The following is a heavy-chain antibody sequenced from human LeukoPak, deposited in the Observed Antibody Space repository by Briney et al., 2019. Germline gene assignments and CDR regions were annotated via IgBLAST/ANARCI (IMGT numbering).Heavy chain of an antibody. J-gene: IGHJ6*02. CDR1: GYTFTSNY. V-gene: IGHV1-69*13. CDR3: ARGGDSSGWYSIYYYYGMDV. Sequence: SVKVSCKASGYTFTSNYIHWVRQAPGQGLEWMGGIIPIFGTANYAQKFQGRVTITADESTSTAYMELRSLRSDDTAVYYCARGGDSSGWYSIYYYYGMDVWGQGTTVTVSS. D-gene: IGHD6-19*01. CDR2: IIPIFGTA.